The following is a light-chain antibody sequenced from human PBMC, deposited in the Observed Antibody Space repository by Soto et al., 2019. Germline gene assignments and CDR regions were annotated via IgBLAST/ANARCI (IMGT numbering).Light chain of an antibody. Sequence: DTPMTQSPSTLSASVGDTVTITCRASQSINIWLAWYQQKPGKAPNVLIYDASTLESGVPSRFSGGGSGTEFTLTISSLQPDDFATYYCQQYNTFSSPTFGQGTKLEIK. CDR1: QSINIW. CDR2: DAS. CDR3: QQYNTFSSPT. V-gene: IGKV1-5*01. J-gene: IGKJ2*01.